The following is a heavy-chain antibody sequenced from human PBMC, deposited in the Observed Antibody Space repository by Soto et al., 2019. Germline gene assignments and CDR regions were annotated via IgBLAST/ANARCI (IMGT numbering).Heavy chain of an antibody. Sequence: QVQLLQSGAELQRPGSSVKVSCKASGETFSTFAITWVRQAPGHGPEWMGGIIPLFGTAHYARRFEDRVTMTADESTSTAYMELASLTSEDTAIYYCARGSPCSTTTCSLNEVWFDPWGQGTLVTVST. CDR3: ARGSPCSTTTCSLNEVWFDP. CDR1: GETFSTFA. J-gene: IGHJ5*02. V-gene: IGHV1-69*01. CDR2: IIPLFGTA. D-gene: IGHD1-1*01.